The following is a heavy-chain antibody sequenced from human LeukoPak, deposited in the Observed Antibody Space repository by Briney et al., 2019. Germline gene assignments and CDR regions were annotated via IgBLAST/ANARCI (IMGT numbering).Heavy chain of an antibody. V-gene: IGHV3-21*01. J-gene: IGHJ4*02. CDR3: AREDTAMVIPFDY. D-gene: IGHD5-18*01. CDR2: ISSSSSYI. CDR1: GFTFSSYS. Sequence: GGSLRLSCAASGFTFSSYSMNWVRQAPGKGLEWVSSISSSSSYIYYADSVKGRFPISRDNAKNSLYLQMNSLRAEDTAVYYCAREDTAMVIPFDYWGQGTLVTVSS.